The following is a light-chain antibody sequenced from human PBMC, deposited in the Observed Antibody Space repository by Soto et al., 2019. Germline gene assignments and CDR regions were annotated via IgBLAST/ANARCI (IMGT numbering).Light chain of an antibody. CDR2: GAS. V-gene: IGKV3-15*01. Sequence: EIVMAQSPATLSVSLGERVTLSCRASQTVGSNLAWFQHRAGQAPRLLIYGASTRATGVPARFSGSGSGTEFTLTISSLQSEDFAVYYCQQYDNWPPWTFGQGTKVEIK. J-gene: IGKJ1*01. CDR3: QQYDNWPPWT. CDR1: QTVGSN.